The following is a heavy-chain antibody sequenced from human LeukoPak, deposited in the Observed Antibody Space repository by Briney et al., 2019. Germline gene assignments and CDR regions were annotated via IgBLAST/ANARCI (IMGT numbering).Heavy chain of an antibody. CDR3: AKDKGCSSTSCFFDY. V-gene: IGHV3-23*01. D-gene: IGHD2-2*01. J-gene: IGHJ4*02. CDR2: ISGSGGST. CDR1: GFTFSSYA. Sequence: GGSLRLSCAASGFTFSSYAMSWVRQAPGKRRERVSAISGSGGSTYYADSVKGRFTISRDNSKNTLYLQMNSLRAEDTAVYYCAKDKGCSSTSCFFDYWGQGTLVTVSS.